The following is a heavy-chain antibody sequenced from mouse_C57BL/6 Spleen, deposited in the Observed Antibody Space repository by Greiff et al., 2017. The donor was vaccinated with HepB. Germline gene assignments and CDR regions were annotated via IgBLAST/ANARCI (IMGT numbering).Heavy chain of an antibody. CDR1: GYTFTSYE. J-gene: IGHJ2*01. CDR2: IYPRDGGT. Sequence: QVQLQQSGPELVKPGASVKLSCKASGYTFTSYEIDWVKQRPGQGLEWIGWIYPRDGGTKYNEKFKGKATLTVDTSSSTAYMELHSLTSEDSAVFSGARDVDGPHYFDYWGQGTTLTVSS. CDR3: ARDVDGPHYFDY. D-gene: IGHD2-3*01. V-gene: IGHV1-85*01.